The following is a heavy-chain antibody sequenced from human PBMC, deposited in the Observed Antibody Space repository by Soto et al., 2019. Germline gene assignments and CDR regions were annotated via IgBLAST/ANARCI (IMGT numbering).Heavy chain of an antibody. J-gene: IGHJ5*02. Sequence: ASVKVSCKASGYTFTGYYMHWVRQAPGQGLEWMGWINPNSGGTNYAQKFQGRVTMTRDTSISTAYMELSRLRSDDTAVYYCARVRPSYSSSLRRGWFDPWGQGTLVTVSS. D-gene: IGHD6-6*01. CDR3: ARVRPSYSSSLRRGWFDP. V-gene: IGHV1-2*02. CDR2: INPNSGGT. CDR1: GYTFTGYY.